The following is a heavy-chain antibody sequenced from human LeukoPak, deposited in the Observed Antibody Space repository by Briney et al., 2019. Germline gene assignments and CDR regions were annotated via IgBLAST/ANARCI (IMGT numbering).Heavy chain of an antibody. Sequence: SETLSLTCAVYGGSFSGYYWSWIRQPPGKGLEWIGEINHSGSTNYNPSLKSRVTISVDTSKNQFSLKLSSVTAADTAVYYCATRIRITMVRGVSSWFDPWGQGTLVTVSS. CDR3: ATRIRITMVRGVSSWFDP. CDR1: GGSFSGYY. V-gene: IGHV4-34*01. D-gene: IGHD3-10*01. J-gene: IGHJ5*02. CDR2: INHSGST.